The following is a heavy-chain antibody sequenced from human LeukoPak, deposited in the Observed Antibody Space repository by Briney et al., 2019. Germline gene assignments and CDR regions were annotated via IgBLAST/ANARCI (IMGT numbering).Heavy chain of an antibody. V-gene: IGHV3-7*01. Sequence: GGSLRLSCVAYGFTFYTYWMSLVRQAPGKGLEWVANIKEDGSERYYVDSVKGRFTISRDNAKNSLYLQMNSLRAEDTAVYYCARASLYCGGDCYGLWGQGTMVTVSS. CDR1: GFTFYTYW. CDR2: IKEDGSER. CDR3: ARASLYCGGDCYGL. D-gene: IGHD2-21*02. J-gene: IGHJ3*01.